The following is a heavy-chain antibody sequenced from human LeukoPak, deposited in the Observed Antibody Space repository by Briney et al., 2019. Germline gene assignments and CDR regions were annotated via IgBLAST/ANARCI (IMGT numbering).Heavy chain of an antibody. CDR3: ATFSPYSSGWHYGMDV. J-gene: IGHJ6*02. V-gene: IGHV4-39*05. D-gene: IGHD6-19*01. Sequence: SETPSLTCTVSGGSISSSSYYWGWIRQPPGKGLEWIGSIYYSGSTYYNPSLKSRVTISVDTSKNQFSLKLSSVTAADTAVYYCATFSPYSSGWHYGMDVWGQGTTVTVSS. CDR2: IYYSGST. CDR1: GGSISSSSYY.